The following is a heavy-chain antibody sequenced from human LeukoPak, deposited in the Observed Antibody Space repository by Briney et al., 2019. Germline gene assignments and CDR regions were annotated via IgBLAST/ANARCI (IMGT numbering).Heavy chain of an antibody. CDR3: AREGGYCSGASCYWDPYYFDY. CDR2: INPNTGDT. V-gene: IGHV1-2*02. Sequence: ASVKVSCKASEYPFTGYYMHWVRQAPGQGLEWMGWINPNTGDTNYAQKFQGRVTMTRDTSISTAYMELSGLRSDDTAVYYCAREGGYCSGASCYWDPYYFDYWGQGTLVTVSS. J-gene: IGHJ4*02. CDR1: EYPFTGYY. D-gene: IGHD2-15*01.